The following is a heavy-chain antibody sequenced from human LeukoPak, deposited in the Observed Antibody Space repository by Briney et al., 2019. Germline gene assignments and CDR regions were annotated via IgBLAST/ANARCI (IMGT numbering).Heavy chain of an antibody. CDR2: ISNSGSTI. Sequence: GGSLRLSCAASGFTFSSYEMNWVRQAPGKGLEWVSYISNSGSTIFYADSVKGRFTISRDNAKNSLYLQMNSLRAEDTAVYYCARDEVRDSVITPSFNFDYWGQGTLVTVSS. V-gene: IGHV3-48*03. CDR3: ARDEVRDSVITPSFNFDY. J-gene: IGHJ4*02. D-gene: IGHD3-22*01. CDR1: GFTFSSYE.